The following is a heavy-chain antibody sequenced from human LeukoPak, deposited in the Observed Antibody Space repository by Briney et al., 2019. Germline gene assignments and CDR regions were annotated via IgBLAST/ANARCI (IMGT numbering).Heavy chain of an antibody. CDR1: GFTFSSYW. CDR3: ASFGNVLRYFDARPDAFDI. V-gene: IGHV3-7*01. CDR2: IKQDGSEK. Sequence: PGGSLRLSCAASGFTFSSYWMSWVRQAPGKGLEWVANIKQDGSEKYYVDSVKGRFTISRDNAKNSLYLQMNSLRAEDTAVYYCASFGNVLRYFDARPDAFDIWGQGTMVTVSS. D-gene: IGHD3-9*01. J-gene: IGHJ3*02.